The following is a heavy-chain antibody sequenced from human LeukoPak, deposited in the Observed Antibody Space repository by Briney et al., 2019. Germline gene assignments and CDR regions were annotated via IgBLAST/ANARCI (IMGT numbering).Heavy chain of an antibody. CDR3: ARDFWTSGWFDP. Sequence: SETLSLTCTVSGGSISRSSYYWGWIRQPPGKGLEWIGSIFYSGSTYYTPSLKSRVTISVDTSKNQFSLKLSYVTAADTAVYYCARDFWTSGWFDPWGQGILVTVSS. J-gene: IGHJ5*02. CDR2: IFYSGST. D-gene: IGHD3/OR15-3a*01. V-gene: IGHV4-39*01. CDR1: GGSISRSSYY.